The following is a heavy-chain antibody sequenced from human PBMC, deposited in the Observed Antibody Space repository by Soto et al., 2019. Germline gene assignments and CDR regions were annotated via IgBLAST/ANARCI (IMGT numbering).Heavy chain of an antibody. Sequence: PGESLRLSCAASGFLFNTYAMHWVRQSPGKGLEWVAVMSHDGRNTYYSDSVKGRFTISRDNSKNTLYLQMNNLRIEDTAVYYCARPGSGYDVLTGQYFYYYHAMDVWGQGTTVTVSS. CDR1: GFLFNTYA. J-gene: IGHJ6*02. D-gene: IGHD3-9*01. CDR2: MSHDGRNT. CDR3: ARPGSGYDVLTGQYFYYYHAMDV. V-gene: IGHV3-30*04.